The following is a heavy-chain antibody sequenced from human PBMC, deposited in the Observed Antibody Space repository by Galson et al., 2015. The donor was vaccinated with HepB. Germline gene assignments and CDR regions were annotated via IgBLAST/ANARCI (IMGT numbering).Heavy chain of an antibody. CDR3: ARDCIRDGASYYFDY. J-gene: IGHJ4*01. D-gene: IGHD5-24*01. V-gene: IGHV4/OR15-8*01. CDR2: LYHSGDA. Sequence: ETLSLTCAVSGASIRTLDWWSWVRQSPGKRLEWIGQLYHSGDAKYNPSFKSRVTMSVDTSKNQFSLKLTSVTAADTATYYCARDCIRDGASYYFDYWGHGTLVTVSS. CDR1: GASIRTLDW.